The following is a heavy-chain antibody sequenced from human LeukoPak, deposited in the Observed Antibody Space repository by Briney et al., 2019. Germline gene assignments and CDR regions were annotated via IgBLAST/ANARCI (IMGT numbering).Heavy chain of an antibody. J-gene: IGHJ5*02. CDR2: IYPGDSDT. D-gene: IGHD3-3*01. CDR3: ARSRYDFWSGYYSAGYNWFDP. CDR1: GYSFTSYW. Sequence: GESLKISCKGSGYSFTSYWIGWVRQMPGKGLEWMGIIYPGDSDTRYSLSFQGQVTISADKSISTAYLQWSSLKASDTAMYYCARSRYDFWSGYYSAGYNWFDPWGQGTLVTVSS. V-gene: IGHV5-51*01.